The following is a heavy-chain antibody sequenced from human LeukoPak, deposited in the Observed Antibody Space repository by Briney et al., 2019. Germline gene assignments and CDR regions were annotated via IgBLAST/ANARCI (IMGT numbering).Heavy chain of an antibody. Sequence: SETLSLTCTVSGASISSYYWTWVRQPPGKELEWIGYIHHTDGTNYNPSLESRVTISLDTSNNQLSLTLRSVTASDTAVYYCARGGLYRGFYYYNDVWAKGTTATVSS. V-gene: IGHV4-59*01. J-gene: IGHJ6*03. CDR2: IHHTDGT. CDR1: GASISSYY. D-gene: IGHD4-11*01. CDR3: ARGGLYRGFYYYNDV.